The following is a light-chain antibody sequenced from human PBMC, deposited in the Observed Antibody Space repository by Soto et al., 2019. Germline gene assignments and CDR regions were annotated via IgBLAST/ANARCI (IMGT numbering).Light chain of an antibody. Sequence: EIVLTQSPGTLSLSPGERATLSLRASQSVSSSYLAWYQQKPGQATRLLIYGASIRDSGIPARVSGSGAGTDVTRTISRLETEDFAVYDCQQYVSSPWTFGQGTKVDIK. V-gene: IGKV3-20*01. CDR2: GAS. J-gene: IGKJ1*01. CDR3: QQYVSSPWT. CDR1: QSVSSSY.